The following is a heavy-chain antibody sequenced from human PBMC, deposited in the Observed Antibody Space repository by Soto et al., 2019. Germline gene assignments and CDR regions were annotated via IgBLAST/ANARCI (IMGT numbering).Heavy chain of an antibody. V-gene: IGHV4-28*01. CDR1: GYSISSSNW. CDR2: IYYSGTT. CDR3: ARREIQGPIDY. D-gene: IGHD1-26*01. Sequence: SETLSLTCAVSGYSISSSNWWGWIRQPPGKGLEWIGYIYYSGTTYYNPSLKSRVTMSVDTSKNQFSLKLTSVTAVDTAVYYCARREIQGPIDYWGQGTLVTVTS. J-gene: IGHJ4*02.